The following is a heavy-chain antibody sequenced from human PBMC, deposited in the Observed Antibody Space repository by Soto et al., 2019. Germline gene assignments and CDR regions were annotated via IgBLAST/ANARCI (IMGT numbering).Heavy chain of an antibody. Sequence: QVQLQQWGAGLLKPSETLSLTCAVYGGSFSGYYWSWIRQPPGKGLEWIGEINQSGSTNYNPSLKSRVTISVDTSKNQFSLKLSSVTAADTAVYYCARLSTYYYYYYMDVWGKGTTVTVSS. CDR2: INQSGST. CDR3: ARLSTYYYYYYMDV. CDR1: GGSFSGYY. V-gene: IGHV4-34*01. J-gene: IGHJ6*03.